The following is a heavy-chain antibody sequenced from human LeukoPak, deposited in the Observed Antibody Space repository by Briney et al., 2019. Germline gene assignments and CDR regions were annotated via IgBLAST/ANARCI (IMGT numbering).Heavy chain of an antibody. D-gene: IGHD2-15*01. V-gene: IGHV3-23*01. CDR1: GITFSGSG. J-gene: IGHJ5*02. Sequence: PGGSLRLSCAASGITFSGSGMSWVRQAPGKGLEWVSTISGSGSNTHYADSVKGRFTISRDNAKNSLYLQMNSLRAEDTAVYYCEGGGSSSAWGQGTLVTVSS. CDR2: ISGSGSNT. CDR3: EGGGSSSA.